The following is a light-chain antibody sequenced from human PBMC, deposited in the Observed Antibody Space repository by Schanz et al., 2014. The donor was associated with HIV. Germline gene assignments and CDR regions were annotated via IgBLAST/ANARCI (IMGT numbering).Light chain of an antibody. Sequence: EIVLTQSPGTLSLSPGERATLSCRASQSVTNRYLAWYQQKPGQAPRLLIYGASSRATGIPDRFSGSGSGTDFTLTISRLEPEDFAVYYCQQYGRTLTFGGGTKVEIK. V-gene: IGKV3-20*01. CDR2: GAS. J-gene: IGKJ4*01. CDR3: QQYGRTLT. CDR1: QSVTNRY.